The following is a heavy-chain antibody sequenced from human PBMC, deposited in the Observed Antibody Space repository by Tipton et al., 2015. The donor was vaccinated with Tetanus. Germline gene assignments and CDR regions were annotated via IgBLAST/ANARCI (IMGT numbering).Heavy chain of an antibody. D-gene: IGHD3-3*01. CDR2: FFYRANI. CDR3: ARTSGYLYSNH. J-gene: IGHJ1*01. CDR1: GGSVSSGSYY. V-gene: IGHV4-61*01. Sequence: TLSLTCSVSGGSVSSGSYYWNWIRQPPGKGLEWIGHFFYRANIQYNPSLKSRVAMSVDTSKNQLSLKLSSVTSADTAVYYCARTSGYLYSNHWGQGTLVTVSS.